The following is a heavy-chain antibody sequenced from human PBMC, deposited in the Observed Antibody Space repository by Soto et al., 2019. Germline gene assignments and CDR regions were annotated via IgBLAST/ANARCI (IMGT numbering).Heavy chain of an antibody. V-gene: IGHV3-23*01. CDR1: GFSFSKYA. Sequence: DVQLLESGGGLVQPGGYLRLSCAASGFSFSKYAMIWVRQAPGKGQEWVSGITGRGGTIEYAASVNCRFPISRDNSNNTVYMQMNSLRVEDTAMYYSGKDAVYGEGLWIVGEWRQGSLVTVS. CDR3: GKDAVYGEGLWIVGE. CDR2: ITGRGGTI. D-gene: IGHD2-21*01. J-gene: IGHJ4*02.